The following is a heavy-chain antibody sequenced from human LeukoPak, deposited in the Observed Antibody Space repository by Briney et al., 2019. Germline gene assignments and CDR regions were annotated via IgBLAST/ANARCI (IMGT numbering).Heavy chain of an antibody. D-gene: IGHD3-16*01. CDR2: IYYSGST. J-gene: IGHJ5*02. CDR1: GGSISSSSYY. Sequence: SETLSLTCTVSGGSISSSSYYWGWIRQPPGKGLEWIGSIYYSGSTYYNPSLKSRVTISVDTSKNQFSLKLSSVTAADTAVYYCARHLRRALHNNAWFDPWGQGTLVTVSS. CDR3: ARHLRRALHNNAWFDP. V-gene: IGHV4-39*01.